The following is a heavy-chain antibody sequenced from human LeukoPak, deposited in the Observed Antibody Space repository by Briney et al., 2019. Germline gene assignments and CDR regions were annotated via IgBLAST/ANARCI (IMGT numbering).Heavy chain of an antibody. CDR2: ISSSSSYR. J-gene: IGHJ4*02. V-gene: IGHV3-11*06. Sequence: GGSLRLSCVVSGIPFSDYYMNWIRQAPGKGLEWISYISSSSSYRDYAASVKGRFTISRDNAKNVLYLQMNSLRAEDTAVYYCARASPSSTSCYAVWGQGTLVTVSS. D-gene: IGHD2-2*01. CDR3: ARASPSSTSCYAV. CDR1: GIPFSDYY.